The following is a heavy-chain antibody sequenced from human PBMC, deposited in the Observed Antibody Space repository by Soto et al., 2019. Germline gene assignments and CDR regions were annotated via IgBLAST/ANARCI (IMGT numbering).Heavy chain of an antibody. D-gene: IGHD6-19*01. J-gene: IGHJ4*02. CDR3: ASPIYSSGWYFDY. Sequence: GGSLRLSCAASGFTFSSYSMNWVRQAPGKGLEWVSSISSSSSYIYYADSVKGRFTISRDNAKNSLYLQMNSLRAEDTAVYYCASPIYSSGWYFDYWGQGTLVTVSS. CDR1: GFTFSSYS. CDR2: ISSSSSYI. V-gene: IGHV3-21*01.